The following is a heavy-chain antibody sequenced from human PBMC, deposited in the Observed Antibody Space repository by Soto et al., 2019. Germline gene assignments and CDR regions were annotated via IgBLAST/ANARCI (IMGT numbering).Heavy chain of an antibody. D-gene: IGHD2-15*01. V-gene: IGHV5-51*04. CDR1: GYSFTSNW. J-gene: IGHJ4*01. CDR2: IYPSDSDT. CDR3: ARPPRGPTSFFDY. Sequence: EVQLVQSGAEVKKPGESLKISCKGSGYSFTSNWIGWVRQMPGKGLEWMGIIYPSDSDTKYSPSFQGKVTISADKPISPAHLPCSILTASAPAMYYCARPPRGPTSFFDYSCHRPLFPVSS.